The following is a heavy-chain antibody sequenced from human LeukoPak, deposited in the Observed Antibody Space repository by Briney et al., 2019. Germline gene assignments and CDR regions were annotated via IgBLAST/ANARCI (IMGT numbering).Heavy chain of an antibody. J-gene: IGHJ5*02. CDR3: ARYDYGGNWFPGRWFDP. CDR1: GGSISSYY. D-gene: IGHD4-23*01. CDR2: IYYSGST. V-gene: IGHV4-59*01. Sequence: SETLSLTCTVSGGSISSYYWSWIRQPPGKGLEWIGYIYYSGSTNYNPSLKSRVTLSVDTSKNQFSLKLSSVTAADTAVYYCARYDYGGNWFPGRWFDPWGQGTLVTVSS.